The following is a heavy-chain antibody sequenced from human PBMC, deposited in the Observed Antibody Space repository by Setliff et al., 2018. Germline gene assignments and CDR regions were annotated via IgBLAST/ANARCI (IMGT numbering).Heavy chain of an antibody. D-gene: IGHD3-9*01. J-gene: IGHJ4*02. CDR2: ISGYNGNT. V-gene: IGHV1-18*01. CDR3: ARHGDASSYYDILTGYSPPYYFDY. Sequence: ASVKVSCKASGYIFTNYGVSWVRQAPGQGLEWMGWISGYNGNTNYAQKVQGRVTMTTDTSTSTAYMELRSLRSGDTAVYYCARHGDASSYYDILTGYSPPYYFDYWGQGTLVTVSS. CDR1: GYIFTNYG.